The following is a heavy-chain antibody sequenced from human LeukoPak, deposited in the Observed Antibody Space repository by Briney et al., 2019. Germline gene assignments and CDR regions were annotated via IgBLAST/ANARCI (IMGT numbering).Heavy chain of an antibody. Sequence: SETLSLTCAVSGYSISSGYYWGWIRQPTGKGLEWIGSIYHSGSTYYNPSLKSRVTISVDTSKNQFSLKLSSVTAADTAVYYCASLADTEMDYWGQGTLVTVSS. CDR3: ASLADTEMDY. CDR1: GYSISSGYY. CDR2: IYHSGST. D-gene: IGHD5-18*01. J-gene: IGHJ4*02. V-gene: IGHV4-38-2*01.